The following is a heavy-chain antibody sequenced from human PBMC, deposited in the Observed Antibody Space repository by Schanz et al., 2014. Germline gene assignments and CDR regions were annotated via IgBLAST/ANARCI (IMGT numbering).Heavy chain of an antibody. D-gene: IGHD6-25*01. CDR1: GGSISSGSYY. CDR2: VYTSGST. J-gene: IGHJ5*02. CDR3: AREPLSGYNWFDP. V-gene: IGHV4-61*02. Sequence: QVQLQESGPGLVKPSQTLSLTCSVSGGSISSGSYYWNWIRQPAGKGLEWIGRVYTSGSTNYNPSLKSRVTKPLDPPKNKFSLKLTSVTAADTAVYYCAREPLSGYNWFDPWGQGSLVTVSS.